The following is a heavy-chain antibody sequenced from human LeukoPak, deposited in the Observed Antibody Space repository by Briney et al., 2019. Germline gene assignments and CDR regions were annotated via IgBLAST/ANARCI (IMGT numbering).Heavy chain of an antibody. CDR3: ARRAPYGSGSYFPNFDY. Sequence: GGSLRLSCAASGFTFSSYAMHWVRQAPGKGLGWVSYISSTTITIYYADSVKGRFTVSRYNAKNSLYLQMNSLRAEDTAVYYCARRAPYGSGSYFPNFDYWGQGTLVTVSS. V-gene: IGHV3-48*04. CDR2: ISSTTITI. CDR1: GFTFSSYA. J-gene: IGHJ4*02. D-gene: IGHD3-10*01.